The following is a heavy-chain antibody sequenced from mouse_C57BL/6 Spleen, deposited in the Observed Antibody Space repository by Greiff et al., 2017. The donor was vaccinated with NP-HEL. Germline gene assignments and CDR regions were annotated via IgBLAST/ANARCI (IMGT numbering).Heavy chain of an antibody. CDR2: IDPEDGDT. D-gene: IGHD1-1*01. CDR1: GFNIKDYY. CDR3: TTGAYYYGSRKTYYFDY. J-gene: IGHJ2*01. V-gene: IGHV14-1*01. Sequence: EVQLQQSGAELVRPGASVKLSCTASGFNIKDYYMHWVKQRPEQGLEWIGRIDPEDGDTEYAPKFQGKATMTADTSSNTAYLQLSSLTSEDTAVYYCTTGAYYYGSRKTYYFDYWGQGTTLTVSS.